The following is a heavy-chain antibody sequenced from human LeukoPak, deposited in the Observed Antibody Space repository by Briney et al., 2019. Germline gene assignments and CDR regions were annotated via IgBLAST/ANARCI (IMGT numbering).Heavy chain of an antibody. V-gene: IGHV3-48*04. D-gene: IGHD1-26*01. CDR2: ISSSSSTI. J-gene: IGHJ4*02. Sequence: GGSLRLSCAASGFTFSSYSMNWVRQAPGKGLEWVSYISSSSSTIYYADSVKGRFTISRDNAKNSLYLQMNSLKAEDAAVYYCARVRVIVGAPGVFDYWGQGTLVTVSS. CDR3: ARVRVIVGAPGVFDY. CDR1: GFTFSSYS.